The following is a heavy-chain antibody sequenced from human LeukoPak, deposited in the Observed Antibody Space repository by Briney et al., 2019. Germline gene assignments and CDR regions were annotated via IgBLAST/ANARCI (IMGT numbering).Heavy chain of an antibody. J-gene: IGHJ4*02. CDR2: IYYSGSA. Sequence: SETLSLTCAVSGGYVNRGTFFWTWIRKPPGKGLEWIGYIYYSGSANYSPSLKSRVAISVDTSKNQFSLKLTSVTAADTAVYYCARGGTTMVTADYWGQGTLVTVSS. D-gene: IGHD5-18*01. CDR1: GGYVNRGTFF. CDR3: ARGGTTMVTADY. V-gene: IGHV4-61*01.